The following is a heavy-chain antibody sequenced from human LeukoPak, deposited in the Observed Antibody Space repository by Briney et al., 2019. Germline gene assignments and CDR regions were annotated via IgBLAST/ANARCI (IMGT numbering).Heavy chain of an antibody. CDR2: IIPIFGTA. CDR3: AVHPTDYYYYMDV. Sequence: SVKVSCKASGGTFSSYAISWVRQAPGRGLEWMGGIIPIFGTANYAQKFQGRVTITTDESTSTAYMELSSLRSEDTAVYYCAVHPTDYYYYMDVWGKGTTVTVSS. J-gene: IGHJ6*03. CDR1: GGTFSSYA. D-gene: IGHD1-1*01. V-gene: IGHV1-69*05.